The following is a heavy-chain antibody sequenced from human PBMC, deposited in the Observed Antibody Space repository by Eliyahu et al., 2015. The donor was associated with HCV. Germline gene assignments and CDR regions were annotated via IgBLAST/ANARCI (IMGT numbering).Heavy chain of an antibody. CDR2: IYPDDSDT. D-gene: IGHD6-19*01. J-gene: IGHJ4*02. Sequence: EVQLVQSGAEVKRPGESLKISCKGSGYXFTKYWIGWVRQMPGKGLEWMGSIYPDDSDTRYSPSFQGQVTISADKSISTAYLQWSGLKASDIAMYYCAKQGVGYSSGWLYYWGQGTLVTVSS. CDR1: GYXFTKYW. V-gene: IGHV5-51*01. CDR3: AKQGVGYSSGWLYY.